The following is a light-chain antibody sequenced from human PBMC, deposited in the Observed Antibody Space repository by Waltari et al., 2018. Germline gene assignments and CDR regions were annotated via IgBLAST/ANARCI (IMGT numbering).Light chain of an antibody. CDR3: QHYRSLPVT. CDR1: QSVSRT. V-gene: IGKV3-20*01. Sequence: EIVLTQSPGTLSLSPVERVTLSCRASQSVSRTLAWYQQKPGQAPRLLIYGASIRATGIPDMFSGSGSGTDFSLTISRLEPEDFAVYYCQHYRSLPVTFGQGTKVEIK. CDR2: GAS. J-gene: IGKJ1*01.